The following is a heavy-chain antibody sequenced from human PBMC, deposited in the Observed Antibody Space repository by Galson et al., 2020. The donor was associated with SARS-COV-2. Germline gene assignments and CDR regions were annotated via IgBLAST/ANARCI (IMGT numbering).Heavy chain of an antibody. J-gene: IGHJ3*02. CDR1: GDSIIRTNYY. CDR2: IKYRGTT. V-gene: IGHV4-39*07. Sequence: ASETLSLTCIVSGDSIIRTNYYWGWIRQSPGKGLEWIANIKYRGTTYYNPSLKSRVTLSVDTSKNQFYLNLTSVTAADTAVYYCARVRGGSFNGAFDIWGQGTLVTISS. CDR3: ARVRGGSFNGAFDI.